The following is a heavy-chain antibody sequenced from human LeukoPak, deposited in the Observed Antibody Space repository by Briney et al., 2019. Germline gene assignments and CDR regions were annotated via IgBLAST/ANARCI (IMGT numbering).Heavy chain of an antibody. V-gene: IGHV3-64*01. CDR3: ARTGRKVRGVTALERY. J-gene: IGHJ4*02. Sequence: PGGSLRLSCAASGFTFSSYAMHWVRQAPGKGLEYVSAISSNGGSTYYANSEKGRFTISRDNSKNTLYLQMNSLRAEDTALYHCARTGRKVRGVTALERYWGQGTLVTVSS. D-gene: IGHD3-10*01. CDR1: GFTFSSYA. CDR2: ISSNGGST.